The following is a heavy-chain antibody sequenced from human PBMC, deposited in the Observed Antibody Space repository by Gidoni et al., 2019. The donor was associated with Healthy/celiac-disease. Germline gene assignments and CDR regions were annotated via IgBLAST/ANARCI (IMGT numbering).Heavy chain of an antibody. V-gene: IGHV5-10-1*01. CDR3: ATRPYCSSTSCPTGDFDY. Sequence: GIDPSDSYTNYSPSFQGHVTISADKSISTAYLQWSSLKASDTAMYYCATRPYCSSTSCPTGDFDYWGQGTLVTVSS. CDR2: IDPSDSYT. J-gene: IGHJ4*02. D-gene: IGHD2-2*01.